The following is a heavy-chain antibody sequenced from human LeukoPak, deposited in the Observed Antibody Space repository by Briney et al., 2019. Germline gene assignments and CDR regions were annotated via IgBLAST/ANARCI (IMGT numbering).Heavy chain of an antibody. CDR1: GYTFTSYD. D-gene: IGHD3-22*01. Sequence: ASVKVSCKASGYTFTSYDINWVRQATGQGLEWMGWMNPNSGNTGYAQKFQGRVTITTDESTSTAYMELSSLRSEDTAVYYCARAKFYYDSSGYYYIFDYWGQGTLVTVSS. J-gene: IGHJ4*02. CDR2: MNPNSGNT. CDR3: ARAKFYYDSSGYYYIFDY. V-gene: IGHV1-8*01.